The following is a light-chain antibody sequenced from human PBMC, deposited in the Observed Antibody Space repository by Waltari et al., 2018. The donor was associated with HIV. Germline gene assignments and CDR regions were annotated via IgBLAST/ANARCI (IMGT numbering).Light chain of an antibody. CDR1: QRVSSN. CDR2: GAS. J-gene: IGKJ2*01. CDR3: QQYNKWPLYT. V-gene: IGKV3-15*01. Sequence: EIVMTQSPATLSVSPGERATLSCRASQRVSSNLAWYQQRPGQAPRLLIYGASTRATGIPARCSGSGSGTDFTLTISSLQSEDFAVYYCQQYNKWPLYTFGQGTKLEIK.